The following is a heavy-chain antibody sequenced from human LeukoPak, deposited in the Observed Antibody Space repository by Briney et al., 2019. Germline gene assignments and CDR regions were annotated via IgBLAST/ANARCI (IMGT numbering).Heavy chain of an antibody. D-gene: IGHD3-16*02. J-gene: IGHJ4*02. CDR2: IIPIFGTA. V-gene: IGHV1-69*13. CDR1: GGTFSSYA. Sequence: GASVKVSCKASGGTFSSYAISWVRQATGQGLEWMGGIIPIFGTANYAQKFQGRVTITADESTSTAYMELSSLRSEDTAVYYCARVSGLRLGELSGDFDYWGQGTLVTVSS. CDR3: ARVSGLRLGELSGDFDY.